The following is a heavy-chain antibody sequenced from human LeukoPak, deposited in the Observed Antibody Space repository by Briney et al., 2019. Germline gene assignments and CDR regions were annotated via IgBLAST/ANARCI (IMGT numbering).Heavy chain of an antibody. CDR1: GYTFTGYY. CDR2: INPNNGGT. D-gene: IGHD1-26*01. J-gene: IGHJ4*02. Sequence: ASVKVSCKASGYTFTGYYMHWVRQAPGQGLEWMGWINPNNGGTNYAQKFQGRVTMTRDTSISTAYMELSRLRSDDTAVYYCARDNVPVGATTRPDYWGQGTLVTVSS. CDR3: ARDNVPVGATTRPDY. V-gene: IGHV1-2*02.